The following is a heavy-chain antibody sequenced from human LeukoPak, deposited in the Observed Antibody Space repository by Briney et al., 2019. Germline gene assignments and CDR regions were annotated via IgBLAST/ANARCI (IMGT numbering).Heavy chain of an antibody. V-gene: IGHV3-7*05. CDR1: GFSISIHS. J-gene: IGHJ3*01. Sequence: GSPCPSPAASGFSISIHSIDWVRQAPGKGLEWVANIKPDGSETFYVDSVKGRFTVSRDNAKNSLFVQMNSLRAEDTAVYYCARVIVEVGSVQEYSDDWG. D-gene: IGHD2-2*01. CDR3: ARVIVEVGSVQEYSDD. CDR2: IKPDGSET.